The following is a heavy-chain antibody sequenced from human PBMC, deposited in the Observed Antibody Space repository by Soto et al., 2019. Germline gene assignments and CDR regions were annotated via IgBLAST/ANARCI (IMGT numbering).Heavy chain of an antibody. Sequence: QVQLQESGPGLVKPSQTLSLTCTVSGGSISSGDYYWSWIRQHPGKGLEWIGTIYFSGTTYYNPSLKRRVIISVDTSKNQFSLNLSSVTAADTAVYYCARRDRSGFSYWLDTWGQGTLVTVSS. V-gene: IGHV4-31*03. CDR2: IYFSGTT. J-gene: IGHJ5*02. CDR3: ARRDRSGFSYWLDT. D-gene: IGHD3-22*01. CDR1: GGSISSGDYY.